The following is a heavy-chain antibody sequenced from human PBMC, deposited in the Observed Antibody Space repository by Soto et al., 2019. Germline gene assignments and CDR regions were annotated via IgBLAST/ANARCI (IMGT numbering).Heavy chain of an antibody. V-gene: IGHV1-46*01. CDR2: INPSGGST. CDR3: AKQAVAGNGGWHWFDP. D-gene: IGHD6-19*01. CDR1: GYTFTSYY. J-gene: IGHJ5*02. Sequence: ASVKVSCKASGYTFTSYYMHWVRQAPGQGLEWMGIINPSGGSTSYAQKFQGRVTMTRDTSTSTVYMELSSLRVDDTAVYYCAKQAVAGNGGWHWFDPGGKGTLVTASS.